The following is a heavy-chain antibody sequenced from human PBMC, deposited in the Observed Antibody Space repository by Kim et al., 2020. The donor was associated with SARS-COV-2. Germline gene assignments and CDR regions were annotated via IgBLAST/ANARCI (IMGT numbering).Heavy chain of an antibody. Sequence: GGSLRLSCAASGFTFSNYGMHWVRQAPGKGLEWVALIWYDGSNKYYADSVKGRFTISRDNSKNTLYLQMNSLRAEDTAVYYCAKGSDHGDNWGSYWGQGTLVTVSS. CDR3: AKGSDHGDNWGSY. J-gene: IGHJ4*02. D-gene: IGHD4-17*01. CDR2: IWYDGSNK. CDR1: GFTFSNYG. V-gene: IGHV3-33*06.